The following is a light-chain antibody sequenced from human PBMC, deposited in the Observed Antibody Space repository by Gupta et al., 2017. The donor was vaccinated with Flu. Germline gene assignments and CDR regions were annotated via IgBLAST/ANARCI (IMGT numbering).Light chain of an antibody. Sequence: PATLSVSPGERATLSCRASQSGSTNLTWYQQKPGQAPRLLIYDASTRATGIPARFSGSGSGTEFTLTIRSLQSEDSAIYYCQQYNYWPYTFGQGTKLEIK. CDR1: QSGSTN. CDR2: DAS. V-gene: IGKV3-15*01. J-gene: IGKJ2*01. CDR3: QQYNYWPYT.